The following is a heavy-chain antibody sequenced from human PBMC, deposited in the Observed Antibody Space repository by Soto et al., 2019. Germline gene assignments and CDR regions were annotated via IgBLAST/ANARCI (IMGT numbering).Heavy chain of an antibody. Sequence: SETLSLTCAVYGGSFSGYYWSWIRQPPGKGLEWIGEINHSGSTNYNPSLKSRVTISVDKSKNQFSLHLNSVTPDDTAVYYCVRLIGNSWLDFWGQGTLVTVSS. CDR1: GGSFSGYY. CDR3: VRLIGNSWLDF. D-gene: IGHD1-26*01. CDR2: INHSGST. J-gene: IGHJ5*01. V-gene: IGHV4-34*01.